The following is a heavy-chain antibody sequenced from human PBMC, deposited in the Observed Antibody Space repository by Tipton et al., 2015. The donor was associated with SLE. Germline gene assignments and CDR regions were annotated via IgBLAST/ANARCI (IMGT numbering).Heavy chain of an antibody. D-gene: IGHD4-17*01. CDR2: IYFSGST. V-gene: IGHV4-39*07. Sequence: TLSLTCTVSGGSISSSDSYWGWIRQPPGKGLEWIGNIYFSGSTYFIPSLKSRVTISEGTSKNQFSLKLSSVTAADTAVYFCARGEDRDYGDYVEHSLDYLSQETLVTVSS. J-gene: IGHJ4*02. CDR1: GGSISSSDSY. CDR3: ARGEDRDYGDYVEHSLDY.